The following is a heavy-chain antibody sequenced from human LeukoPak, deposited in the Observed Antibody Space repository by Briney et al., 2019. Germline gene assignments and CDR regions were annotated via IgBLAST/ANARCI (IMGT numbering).Heavy chain of an antibody. CDR1: GFTFGDYA. CDR3: TKGYCTNGVCPLKY. J-gene: IGHJ4*02. Sequence: GRPLRLSCTASGFTFGDYAMCWVRQAPGKGLEWVGFIRSKAYGGTTEYAASVKGRFTISRDDSKSIVYLQMNSLKTEDTGVYYCTKGYCTNGVCPLKYWGQGTLSPSPQ. CDR2: IRSKAYGGTT. V-gene: IGHV3-49*04. D-gene: IGHD2-8*01.